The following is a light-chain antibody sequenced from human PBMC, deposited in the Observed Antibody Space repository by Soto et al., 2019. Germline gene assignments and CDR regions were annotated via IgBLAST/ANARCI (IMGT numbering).Light chain of an antibody. Sequence: EIVLTQSPGTLSLSPGERATLSCRASQSVSSTYLAWYQQKPGQAPRLLIYGASSRATGIPDRFSGSGSGTDFTLTISSLEPEDCAVYYCQQYGGSPQLAFGGGTKVEIK. J-gene: IGKJ4*01. CDR2: GAS. CDR3: QQYGGSPQLA. V-gene: IGKV3-20*01. CDR1: QSVSSTY.